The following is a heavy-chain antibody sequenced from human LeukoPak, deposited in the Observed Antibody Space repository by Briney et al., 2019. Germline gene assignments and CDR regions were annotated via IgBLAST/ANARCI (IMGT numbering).Heavy chain of an antibody. CDR1: GGSISSYY. D-gene: IGHD6-19*01. J-gene: IGHJ3*02. CDR2: IYYSGST. Sequence: PSETLSLTCTVSGGSISSYYWSWIRQPLGKGLEWIGYIYYSGSTNYNPSLKSRVTISVDTSKNQFSLKLSSVTAADTAVYYCARGLSRLVPGGRAFDIWGQGTTVTVSS. CDR3: ARGLSRLVPGGRAFDI. V-gene: IGHV4-59*01.